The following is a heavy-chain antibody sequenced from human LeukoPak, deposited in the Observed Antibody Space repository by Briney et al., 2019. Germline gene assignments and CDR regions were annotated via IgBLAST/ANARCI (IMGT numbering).Heavy chain of an antibody. J-gene: IGHJ5*02. CDR3: ARAVVVPAAIILDP. Sequence: SQTLSLTCTVSGGSISSGDYYWSWIRQPPGKGLEWIGYIYYSGSTYYNPSLKSRVTISVDTSKTQFSLKLSSVTAADTAVYYCARAVVVPAAIILDPWGQGTLVTVSS. V-gene: IGHV4-30-4*08. D-gene: IGHD2-2*01. CDR2: IYYSGST. CDR1: GGSISSGDYY.